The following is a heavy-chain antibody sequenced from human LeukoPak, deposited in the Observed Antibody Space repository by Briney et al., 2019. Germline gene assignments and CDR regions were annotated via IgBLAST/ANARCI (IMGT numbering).Heavy chain of an antibody. CDR2: ISPIFGTA. V-gene: IGHV1-69*13. J-gene: IGHJ5*02. D-gene: IGHD3-3*01. CDR3: ARASVSNYWSGYYPRGCDP. Sequence: SVKVSCKASGGTFSSYAMSWVRQAPGHGLEWMGGISPIFGTANYAQKFQGGVTITADESMRTAYMELSSVRSEDKAVYYCARASVSNYWSGYYPRGCDPWGQGTLVTVFS. CDR1: GGTFSSYA.